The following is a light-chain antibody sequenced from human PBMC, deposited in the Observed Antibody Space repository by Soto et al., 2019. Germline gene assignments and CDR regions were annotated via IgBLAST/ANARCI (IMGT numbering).Light chain of an antibody. CDR1: SRDIGFFNY. CDR2: EVT. CDR3: SSFTNTITRYA. J-gene: IGLJ1*01. Sequence: QSALTQPASVSGSPGQSITISCTGTSRDIGFFNYVSWYQQFPGNAPKLIIFEVTNRPSGVSNRFSASKSGNTASLTISGLQAEDGADYYCSSFTNTITRYAFGTGTKLTVL. V-gene: IGLV2-14*01.